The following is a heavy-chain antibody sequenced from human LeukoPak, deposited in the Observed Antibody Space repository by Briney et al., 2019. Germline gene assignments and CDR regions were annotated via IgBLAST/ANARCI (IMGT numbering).Heavy chain of an antibody. J-gene: IGHJ4*02. CDR2: INPNSGGT. CDR3: ARSTTWTLYYFDY. Sequence: ASVKVSCKASGYTFTGYYMHWVRQAPGQGLEWMGWINPNSGGTNYAQKFQGRVTMTRDTSISTAYMELSRLRSDDTAVHYCARSTTWTLYYFDYWGQGTLVTVSS. D-gene: IGHD1-14*01. CDR1: GYTFTGYY. V-gene: IGHV1-2*02.